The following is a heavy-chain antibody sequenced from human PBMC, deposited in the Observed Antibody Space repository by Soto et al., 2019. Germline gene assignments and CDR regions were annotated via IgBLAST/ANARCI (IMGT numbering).Heavy chain of an antibody. CDR1: GFTFSSYG. CDR3: AKDLQDYGDESAFDY. J-gene: IGHJ4*02. CDR2: ISYDGSNK. V-gene: IGHV3-30*18. D-gene: IGHD4-17*01. Sequence: GGSLRLSCAASGFTFSSYGMHWVRQAPGKGLEWVAVISYDGSNKYYADSVKGRFTISRDNSKNTLYLQMNSLRAEDTAAYYCAKDLQDYGDESAFDYWGQGTLVTVSS.